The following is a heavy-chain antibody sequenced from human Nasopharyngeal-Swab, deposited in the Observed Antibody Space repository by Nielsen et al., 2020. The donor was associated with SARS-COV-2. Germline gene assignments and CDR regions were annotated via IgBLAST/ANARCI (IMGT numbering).Heavy chain of an antibody. J-gene: IGHJ4*02. D-gene: IGHD4-17*01. Sequence: GGSLRLSCVASGFSFSRFAMHWVRQAPGKGLQYVATISTDGRSTLYEDSVKGRFTISRDNSKNTLYLQMNSLRAEDTAVYYCARDIPIDYGDYDDYWGQGTLVTVSS. CDR2: ISTDGRST. CDR1: GFSFSRFA. V-gene: IGHV3-64*04. CDR3: ARDIPIDYGDYDDY.